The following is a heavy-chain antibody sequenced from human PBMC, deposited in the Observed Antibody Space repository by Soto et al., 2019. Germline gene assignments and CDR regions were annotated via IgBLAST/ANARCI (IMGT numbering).Heavy chain of an antibody. V-gene: IGHV3-49*03. D-gene: IGHD2-2*01. Sequence: HPGGSLRLSCTTSGFTLGDHDMSWLRQAPGKGLEWLGFIRGKAYGGTTEYAASVKGRFAMSRDDSQGIAYLQMNSLKTEDTAVYYCARVGCTSTSCYYLFDFWGQGSLVTVSS. CDR3: ARVGCTSTSCYYLFDF. J-gene: IGHJ4*02. CDR1: GFTLGDHD. CDR2: IRGKAYGGTT.